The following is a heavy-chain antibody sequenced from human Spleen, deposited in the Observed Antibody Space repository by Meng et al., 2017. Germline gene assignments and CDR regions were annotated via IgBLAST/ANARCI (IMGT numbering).Heavy chain of an antibody. J-gene: IGHJ3*02. Sequence: GESLKISCAASGFTFSSYWMSWVRQAPGKGLEWVAVISYDGSNKYYADSVKGRFTISRDNSKNTLYLQMNSLRAEDTAVYYCARDGYDSSGYSPTDAFDIWGQGTMVTVSS. CDR3: ARDGYDSSGYSPTDAFDI. CDR1: GFTFSSYW. CDR2: ISYDGSNK. D-gene: IGHD3-22*01. V-gene: IGHV3-30*01.